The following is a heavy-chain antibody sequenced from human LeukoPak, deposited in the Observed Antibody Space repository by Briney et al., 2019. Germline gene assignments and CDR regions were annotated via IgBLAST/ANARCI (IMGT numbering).Heavy chain of an antibody. D-gene: IGHD3-16*02. V-gene: IGHV4-39*01. CDR3: ARLPAGTVWGSYRNEYPY. J-gene: IGHJ4*02. CDR1: GGSISSSSYY. CDR2: IYYSGST. Sequence: SETLSLTCTVSGGSISSSSYYWGWIRQPPGMGLEWIGSIYYSGSTYYNPSLKSRVTISVDTSKNQFSLKLSSVTAADTAVYYCARLPAGTVWGSYRNEYPYWGQGTLVTVSS.